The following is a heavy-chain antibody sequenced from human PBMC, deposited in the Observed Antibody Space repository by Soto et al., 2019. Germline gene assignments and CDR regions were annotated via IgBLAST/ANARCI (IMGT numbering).Heavy chain of an antibody. CDR1: RGTFSSYA. D-gene: IGHD5-12*01. J-gene: IGHJ4*02. CDR3: ARDLRGYSGYN. V-gene: IGHV1-69*13. CDR2: IIPIFGTA. Sequence: SVKVSCKASRGTFSSYAISWVRQAPGQGLEWMGGIIPIFGTANYAQKFQGRVTITADESTSTAYMELSSLRSGDTAVYYCARDLRGYSGYNWGQGTLVTVSS.